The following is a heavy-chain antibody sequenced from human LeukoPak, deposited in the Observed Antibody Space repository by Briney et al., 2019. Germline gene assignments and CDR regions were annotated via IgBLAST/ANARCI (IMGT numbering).Heavy chain of an antibody. Sequence: PGGSLRLSCAASGFTFSSYAMSWVRQAPGKGLEWVSAISGSGGSTYYADSVKGRFTISRDNSKNTLYLQMNSLRAEDTAVYYCAKGLLGYCTNGVCYGDSYYYYYGMDVWGQGTTVTVSS. D-gene: IGHD2-8*01. CDR2: ISGSGGST. CDR1: GFTFSSYA. V-gene: IGHV3-23*01. CDR3: AKGLLGYCTNGVCYGDSYYYYYGMDV. J-gene: IGHJ6*02.